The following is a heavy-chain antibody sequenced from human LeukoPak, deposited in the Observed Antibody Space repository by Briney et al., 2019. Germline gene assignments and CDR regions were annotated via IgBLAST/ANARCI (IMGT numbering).Heavy chain of an antibody. CDR2: ITNKAFGGTA. Sequence: GGSLRLSCTTSGFNFGDYAMSWFRQAPEKGLEGVGFITNKAFGGTAEYAASVRGRFTISRDDSRSIAYLQMDNLRTEDTGVYYCTRDEYGVGSNFFDYWGQGTLVTVSS. CDR1: GFNFGDYA. J-gene: IGHJ4*02. CDR3: TRDEYGVGSNFFDY. D-gene: IGHD4-17*01. V-gene: IGHV3-49*03.